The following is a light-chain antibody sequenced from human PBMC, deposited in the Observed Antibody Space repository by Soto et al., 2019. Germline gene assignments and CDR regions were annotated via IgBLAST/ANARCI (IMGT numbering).Light chain of an antibody. Sequence: QSVLTQPASVSGSPGQSITISCTGTSSDVGAYDYVSWYQQHPGKAPNYLIYEVSNRPSGVSDRFSGSKSGTTASLTISGLQAEDEADYYCSSYTTTDPYVFGTGTKLTVL. CDR2: EVS. J-gene: IGLJ1*01. CDR1: SSDVGAYDY. V-gene: IGLV2-14*01. CDR3: SSYTTTDPYV.